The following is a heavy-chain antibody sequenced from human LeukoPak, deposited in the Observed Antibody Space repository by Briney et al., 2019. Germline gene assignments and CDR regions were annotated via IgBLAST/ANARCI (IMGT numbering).Heavy chain of an antibody. CDR1: GFTFSSYA. D-gene: IGHD3-10*01. CDR2: ISGSGGST. Sequence: SGGSLRLSCAASGFTFSSYAMSWVRQAPGKGLEWVSAISGSGGSTYYADSVKGRFTISRDNSKNTLYLQMNSLRAEDTAVYYCANRFGELLYSGYFFDYWGQGTLVTVSS. J-gene: IGHJ4*02. CDR3: ANRFGELLYSGYFFDY. V-gene: IGHV3-23*01.